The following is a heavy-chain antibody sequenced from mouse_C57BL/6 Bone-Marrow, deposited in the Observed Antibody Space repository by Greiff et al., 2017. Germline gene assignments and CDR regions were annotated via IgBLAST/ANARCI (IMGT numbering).Heavy chain of an antibody. J-gene: IGHJ2*01. D-gene: IGHD2-4*01. Sequence: VQLQQPGAELVKPGASVKLSCKASGYTFTSYWMHWVKQRPGQGLEWIGMIHPNSGSTNYNEKFKSKATLTVDKSSSTAYMQLSSLTSEDSAVYYCARVGYDYDPHFDYWGQGTTLTVSS. CDR2: IHPNSGST. V-gene: IGHV1-64*01. CDR1: GYTFTSYW. CDR3: ARVGYDYDPHFDY.